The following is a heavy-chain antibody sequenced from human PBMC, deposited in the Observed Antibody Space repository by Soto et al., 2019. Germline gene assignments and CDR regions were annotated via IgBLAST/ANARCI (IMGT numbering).Heavy chain of an antibody. CDR1: VFTFSSYE. CDR3: ASPPSGMDV. J-gene: IGHJ6*02. Sequence: GSLRVPCEASVFTFSSYEMKWVRQAPGKGLEWVSYISSSGRTIYYADSVKGRFTISRDNARNSLYLQMNSLRAEDTAVYYCASPPSGMDVWGQGTKFTVSS. V-gene: IGHV3-48*03. CDR2: ISSSGRTI.